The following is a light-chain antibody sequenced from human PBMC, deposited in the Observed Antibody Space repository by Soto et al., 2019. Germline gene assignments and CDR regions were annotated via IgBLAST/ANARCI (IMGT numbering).Light chain of an antibody. V-gene: IGKV1-39*01. J-gene: IGKJ1*01. CDR2: TAS. CDR3: QHYNSYSEA. CDR1: QSISNY. Sequence: DLQMTQSPSSLSASVGDRVTITCRASQSISNYLNWYQQKPGKAPKLLIYTASSLQSGVPSRFSGSGSGTDFTLTISSLQPEDFATYYCQHYNSYSEAFGQGTKVELK.